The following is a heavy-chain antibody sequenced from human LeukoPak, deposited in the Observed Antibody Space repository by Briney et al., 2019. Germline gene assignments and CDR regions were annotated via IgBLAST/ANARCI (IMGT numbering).Heavy chain of an antibody. Sequence: SQTLSLTCTVSGGSVSSGGCDWIWIRQHPGKGLEWLGYIYYSGSTYYNPSLKSRVTISVDTSKNQFSLKLSSVTAADTAVYYCARAPEVLLAGFDYWGQGTLVTVSS. D-gene: IGHD2-15*01. CDR3: ARAPEVLLAGFDY. J-gene: IGHJ4*02. CDR1: GGSVSSGGCD. V-gene: IGHV4-31*03. CDR2: IYYSGST.